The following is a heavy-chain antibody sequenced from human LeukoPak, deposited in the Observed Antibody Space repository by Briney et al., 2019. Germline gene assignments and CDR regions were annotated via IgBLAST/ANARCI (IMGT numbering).Heavy chain of an antibody. CDR1: GGSIPSGGHY. CDR3: ARDNGTYYGFDS. V-gene: IGHV4-61*08. D-gene: IGHD1-26*01. Sequence: PSETLSLTCTVSGGSIPSGGHYWSWIRQHPGTGLEWIGYMYYSGSTIHNPSLKSRVTISVDTSRHQFSLKLSSMTAADTAVYYCARDNGTYYGFDSWGQGTLVTVSS. CDR2: MYYSGST. J-gene: IGHJ4*02.